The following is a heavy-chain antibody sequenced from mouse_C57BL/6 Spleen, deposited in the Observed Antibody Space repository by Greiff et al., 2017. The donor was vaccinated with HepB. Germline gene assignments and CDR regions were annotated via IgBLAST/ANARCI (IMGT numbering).Heavy chain of an antibody. CDR2: ISSGSSTI. D-gene: IGHD2-2*01. CDR3: AYGYDVTYAMDY. CDR1: GFTFSDYG. Sequence: EVQGVESGGGLVKPGGSLKLSCAASGFTFSDYGMHWVRQGPEKGLEWVAYISSGSSTIYYADTVKGRFTISRDNAKNTLFLQMTSLRSEDTAMYYLAYGYDVTYAMDYWGQGTSVTVSS. V-gene: IGHV5-17*01. J-gene: IGHJ4*01.